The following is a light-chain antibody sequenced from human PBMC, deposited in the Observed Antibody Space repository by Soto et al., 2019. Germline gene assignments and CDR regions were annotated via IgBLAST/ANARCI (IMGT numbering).Light chain of an antibody. CDR3: QQYGTPPHT. CDR2: GAS. J-gene: IGKJ4*01. Sequence: EIVLTQSPGTLSLSPGERATLSCRASQSVNSNYLAWYQQKPGQVPSPLIYGASNRAAGVPDRLSGSGSGTDFTLTISRLEPEYYVVYYCQQYGTPPHTFGEGTKLEIK. CDR1: QSVNSNY. V-gene: IGKV3-20*01.